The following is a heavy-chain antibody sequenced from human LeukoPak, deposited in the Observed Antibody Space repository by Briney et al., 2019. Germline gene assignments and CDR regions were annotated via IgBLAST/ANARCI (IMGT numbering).Heavy chain of an antibody. CDR1: GFTFSSYW. D-gene: IGHD3-22*01. Sequence: GGSLRLSCAASGFTFSSYWMSWVRQAPGKGLEWVANIKQDGSEKYYVDSVKGRFTISRDNAKNSLYLQMNSLRAEDTAVYYCASSGYPRGGAFDIWGQGTMVTVSS. CDR2: IKQDGSEK. V-gene: IGHV3-7*01. J-gene: IGHJ3*02. CDR3: ASSGYPRGGAFDI.